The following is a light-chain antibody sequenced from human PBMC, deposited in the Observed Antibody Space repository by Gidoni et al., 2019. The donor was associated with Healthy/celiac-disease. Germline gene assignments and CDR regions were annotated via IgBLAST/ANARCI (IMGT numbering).Light chain of an antibody. Sequence: DIQMPQSPSTLSASVGDRGTITCRASQSISSWLAWYQQKPGKAPKLLIYKASSLESGVPSRFSGSGSGTEFTLTISSLQPDDFATYYCQQYNSYPCSFGQGTKLEIK. J-gene: IGKJ2*04. CDR2: KAS. CDR1: QSISSW. CDR3: QQYNSYPCS. V-gene: IGKV1-5*03.